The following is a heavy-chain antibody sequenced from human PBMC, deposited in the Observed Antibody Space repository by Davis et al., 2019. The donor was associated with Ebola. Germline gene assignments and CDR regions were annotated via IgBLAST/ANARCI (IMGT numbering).Heavy chain of an antibody. V-gene: IGHV4-39*07. D-gene: IGHD7-27*01. Sequence: PSETLSLTCTVSGGSISSSSYYWGWIRQPPGKGLEWIGSIYHSGSTYYNPSLKSRVTMSVDTSKNQFSLKLSSVTAADTAVYYCARGSPGADQTYYMDVWGKGTTVTVSS. CDR3: ARGSPGADQTYYMDV. J-gene: IGHJ6*03. CDR2: IYHSGST. CDR1: GGSISSSSYY.